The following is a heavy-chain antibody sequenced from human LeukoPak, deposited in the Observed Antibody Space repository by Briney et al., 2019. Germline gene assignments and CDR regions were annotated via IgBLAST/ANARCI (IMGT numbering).Heavy chain of an antibody. Sequence: SETLSLTCTVSGGSIGTYYWSWIRQPPGKGLEWIAYINYSGTANYNPSLKSRVSISVDTSKNQFSLKLSSVTAADTAVYYCARGTMMVGPWGQGTQVTVSS. J-gene: IGHJ5*02. CDR2: INYSGTA. V-gene: IGHV4-59*01. D-gene: IGHD3-22*01. CDR3: ARGTMMVGP. CDR1: GGSIGTYY.